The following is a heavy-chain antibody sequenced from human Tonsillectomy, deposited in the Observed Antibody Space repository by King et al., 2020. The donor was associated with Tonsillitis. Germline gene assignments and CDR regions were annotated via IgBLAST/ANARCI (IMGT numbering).Heavy chain of an antibody. CDR3: ARGHSNREQAAFDI. V-gene: IGHV1-2*02. J-gene: IGHJ3*02. Sequence: VQLVESGAEVKKPGASVKVSCKASGYTFTGYYIHWVRKAPGQGLEWMGWINPNSGATNYAQKFQGRVTMTRDTSINTAYMELSRLTSDDTAVYYCARGHSNREQAAFDIWGQGTMLTVSS. CDR2: INPNSGAT. CDR1: GYTFTGYY. D-gene: IGHD1-26*01.